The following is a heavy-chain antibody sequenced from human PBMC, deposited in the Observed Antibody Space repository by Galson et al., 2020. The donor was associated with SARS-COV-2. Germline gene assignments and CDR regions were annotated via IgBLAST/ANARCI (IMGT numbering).Heavy chain of an antibody. CDR1: GFVFSSHG. V-gene: IGHV3-30*02. CDR3: AKDTITRGVDDFDY. J-gene: IGHJ4*02. Sequence: QLGESLKISCAASGFVFSSHGIHWVRQAPGKGLEWVTFIRDNGHDQYYSDAVKGRFTISRDNFNNIVYLQMNSLRVEDTAIYYCAKDTITRGVDDFDYWGQGVLVTVSS. CDR2: IRDNGHDQ. D-gene: IGHD3-10*01.